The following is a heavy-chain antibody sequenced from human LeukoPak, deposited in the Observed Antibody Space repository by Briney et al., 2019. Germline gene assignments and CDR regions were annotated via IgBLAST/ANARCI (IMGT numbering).Heavy chain of an antibody. D-gene: IGHD4-23*01. CDR1: GFTFNTYG. V-gene: IGHV3-21*01. CDR3: ARGMGGNPYYYYYGMDV. J-gene: IGHJ6*02. CDR2: ISSSSNYI. Sequence: GGSLRLSCAASGFTFNTYGMNWVRQAPGKGLEWVSSISSSSNYIYYADSVKGRFTVSRDNAKNSLYLQMNSLRAEDTPVYYCARGMGGNPYYYYYGMDVWGQGASVTVSS.